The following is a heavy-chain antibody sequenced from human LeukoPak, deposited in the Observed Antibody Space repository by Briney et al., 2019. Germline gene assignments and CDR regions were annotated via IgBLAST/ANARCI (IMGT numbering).Heavy chain of an antibody. J-gene: IGHJ4*02. Sequence: PGGSLRLSCAASGFTFSNAWMSWVRQAPGKGLEWVGRIKSKTDGGTTDYAAPVKGRFTISRDDSKNTLYLQMNSLKTEDTAVYYCTSRWAAAGGYYFDYWGQGTLVTVSS. D-gene: IGHD6-13*01. CDR1: GFTFSNAW. CDR2: IKSKTDGGTT. V-gene: IGHV3-15*01. CDR3: TSRWAAAGGYYFDY.